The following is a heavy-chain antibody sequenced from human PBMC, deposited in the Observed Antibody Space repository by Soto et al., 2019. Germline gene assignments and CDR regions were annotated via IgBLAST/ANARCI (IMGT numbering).Heavy chain of an antibody. CDR3: ARGRGSAWSFDY. V-gene: IGHV3-11*01. D-gene: IGHD6-19*01. CDR1: GFTFSDSY. J-gene: IGHJ4*02. Sequence: QVQVVESGGGLVKPGGSLRISCAASGFTFSDSYMSWIRQAPGKGLEWVSYISNTGSTTNYADSVKGRFTISRDNTKNSLYLQMDSLRAEDTAVYYCARGRGSAWSFDYWGQGTLVTVSS. CDR2: ISNTGSTT.